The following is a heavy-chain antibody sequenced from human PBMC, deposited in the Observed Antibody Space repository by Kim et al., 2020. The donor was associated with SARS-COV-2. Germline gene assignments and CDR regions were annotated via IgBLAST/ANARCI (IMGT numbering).Heavy chain of an antibody. CDR3: ARLGTVTTILSYYGMDV. CDR2: IYYSGST. J-gene: IGHJ6*02. CDR1: GGSISSSSYY. D-gene: IGHD4-4*01. Sequence: SETLSLTCTVSGGSISSSSYYWGWIRQPPGKGLEWIGSIYYSGSTYYNPSLKSRVTISVDTSKNQFSLKLSSVTAADTAVYYCARLGTVTTILSYYGMDVWGQGTTVTVSS. V-gene: IGHV4-39*01.